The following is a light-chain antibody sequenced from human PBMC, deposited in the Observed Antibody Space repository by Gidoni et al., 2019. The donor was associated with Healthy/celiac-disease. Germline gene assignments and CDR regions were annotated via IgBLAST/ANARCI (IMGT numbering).Light chain of an antibody. CDR2: LGS. CDR1: QSLLHSNGYNY. V-gene: IGKV2-28*01. CDR3: MQALQTPIT. Sequence: EIVMTQSPLSLPVTPGEPASISCRSSQSLLHSNGYNYLDWYLQKPGPSPQLLIYLGSNRASGVPDRFSGSGSGTAFTLKISRVEAEDVGVYYCMQALQTPITFGQGTRLEIK. J-gene: IGKJ5*01.